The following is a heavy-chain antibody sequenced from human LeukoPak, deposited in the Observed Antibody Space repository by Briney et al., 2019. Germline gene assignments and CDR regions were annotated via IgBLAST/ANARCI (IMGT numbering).Heavy chain of an antibody. Sequence: PGGSLRLSCAASGFTFGSYAMSWVRQVPGKGLEWVSFISPSGDRTSNADSVEGRFTISRDNPRNTLYLQMNSLRDEDTAVYYCAIMHGYYDGSGYWVQWGQGTLVTVSS. J-gene: IGHJ4*02. D-gene: IGHD3-22*01. CDR1: GFTFGSYA. V-gene: IGHV3-23*01. CDR2: ISPSGDRT. CDR3: AIMHGYYDGSGYWVQ.